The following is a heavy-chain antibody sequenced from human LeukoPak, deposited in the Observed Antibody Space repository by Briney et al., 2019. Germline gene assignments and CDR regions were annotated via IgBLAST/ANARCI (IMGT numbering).Heavy chain of an antibody. D-gene: IGHD6-19*01. V-gene: IGHV3-48*04. Sequence: GGSLRLSCAASGFTFSSYSMNWVRQAPGKGLEWVSYISSSTRIIYYADSVKGRFTISRDNAKNSLYLQMNSLRAEDTAVYYCARGSSGVAVAGTPFDYWGQGTLVTVSS. CDR1: GFTFSSYS. J-gene: IGHJ4*02. CDR3: ARGSSGVAVAGTPFDY. CDR2: ISSSTRII.